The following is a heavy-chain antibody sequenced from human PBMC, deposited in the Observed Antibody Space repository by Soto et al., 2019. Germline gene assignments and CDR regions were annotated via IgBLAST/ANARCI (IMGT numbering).Heavy chain of an antibody. CDR3: ARVFPATTYAFDI. D-gene: IGHD1-1*01. Sequence: VEVGWKACGYSFESQSLSWARHSPRKGPEWMGWISPYNGNTKYAQKFQGRATMTRDTCTSPAYIALRSLRSEDTAVYYCARVFPATTYAFDIWGQGTMVTVSS. J-gene: IGHJ3*02. CDR2: ISPYNGNT. V-gene: IGHV1-18*01. CDR1: GYSFESQS.